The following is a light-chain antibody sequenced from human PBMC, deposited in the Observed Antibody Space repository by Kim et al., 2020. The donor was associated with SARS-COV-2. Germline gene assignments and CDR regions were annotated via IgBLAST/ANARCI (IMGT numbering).Light chain of an antibody. CDR1: NSNIGNNY. CDR2: DNN. V-gene: IGLV1-51*01. Sequence: GQKVTISCSGSNSNIGNNYVSWYQQLPGTAPKLLIYDNNNRPSGIPDRFSGSKSGTSATLGITGLQTGDEADYYCATWDSSLSVHVFGTGTKVTVL. J-gene: IGLJ1*01. CDR3: ATWDSSLSVHV.